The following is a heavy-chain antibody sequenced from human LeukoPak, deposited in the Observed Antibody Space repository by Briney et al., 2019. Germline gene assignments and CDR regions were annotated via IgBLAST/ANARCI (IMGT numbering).Heavy chain of an antibody. V-gene: IGHV3-30*18. Sequence: PGRSLRLSCIASGXTFNKYGMHWVRQAPGKGLEWVAVRSDDGSAQHYTDSVRGRFTISRDNSKNTLSLQMNSLRPEDTAMYFCAKDRDPYSSGTWDSWGQGTLVIVSS. CDR2: RSDDGSAQ. D-gene: IGHD3-22*01. CDR3: AKDRDPYSSGTWDS. CDR1: GXTFNKYG. J-gene: IGHJ1*01.